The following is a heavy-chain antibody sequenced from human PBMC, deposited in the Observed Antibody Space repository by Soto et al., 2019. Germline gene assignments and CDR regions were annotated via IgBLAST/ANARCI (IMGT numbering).Heavy chain of an antibody. Sequence: AVKCSCKASGCTFSSYAISWVRQAPGQVLDWMGGIIPIFGTANYAQKFQGRVTITADESTSTEYMELSSLRSEDAAVYYCARDIVATRYCYYGMDVWAQGRTVTVSS. CDR1: GCTFSSYA. V-gene: IGHV1-69*13. J-gene: IGHJ6*02. CDR3: ARDIVATRYCYYGMDV. CDR2: IIPIFGTA. D-gene: IGHD5-12*01.